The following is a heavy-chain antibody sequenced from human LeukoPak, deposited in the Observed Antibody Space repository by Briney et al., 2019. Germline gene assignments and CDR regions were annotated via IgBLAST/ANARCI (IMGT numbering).Heavy chain of an antibody. D-gene: IGHD3-16*01. CDR3: ARRSWGSSNYYYYYMDV. Sequence: PSETLSLTCTVSGDSISTSNSYWGWIRQPPGKGLEWIGSIYYSGNTYYNASLKSRVTISVDTSKNQFSLKVSSVTAADTAVYYCARRSWGSSNYYYYYMDVWGKGTTVTISS. CDR1: GDSISTSNSY. CDR2: IYYSGNT. J-gene: IGHJ6*03. V-gene: IGHV4-39*07.